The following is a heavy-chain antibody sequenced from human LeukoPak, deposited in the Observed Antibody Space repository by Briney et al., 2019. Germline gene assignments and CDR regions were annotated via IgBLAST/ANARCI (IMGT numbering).Heavy chain of an antibody. V-gene: IGHV1-18*01. D-gene: IGHD6-25*01. Sequence: ASVKVSCKASGYTFTSYGISWVRQAPGQGLEWMGWISAYNGNTNYAQKLQGRVTMTTNTSTSTAYMELRSLRSDDTAVYCCARAAAGESAHYYYYGMDVWGQGTTVTVSS. CDR2: ISAYNGNT. CDR1: GYTFTSYG. J-gene: IGHJ6*02. CDR3: ARAAAGESAHYYYYGMDV.